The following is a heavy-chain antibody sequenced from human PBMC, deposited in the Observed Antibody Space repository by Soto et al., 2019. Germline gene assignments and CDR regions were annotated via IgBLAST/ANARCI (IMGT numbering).Heavy chain of an antibody. Sequence: GASVKVSCKASGYTFTSYGSSWVRQAPGQGLEWMGWISAYNGNTNYAQKLQGRVTMTTDTSTSTAYMELRSLRSDDTAVYYCARGHYYCSGGSCYSVHIDYWGQGTLVTVSS. D-gene: IGHD2-15*01. CDR2: ISAYNGNT. CDR1: GYTFTSYG. V-gene: IGHV1-18*01. J-gene: IGHJ4*02. CDR3: ARGHYYCSGGSCYSVHIDY.